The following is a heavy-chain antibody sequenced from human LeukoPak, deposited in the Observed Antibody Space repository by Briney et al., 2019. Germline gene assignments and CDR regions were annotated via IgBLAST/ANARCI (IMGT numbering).Heavy chain of an antibody. CDR3: AKDEYSSEDY. CDR1: GFTFNTYA. V-gene: IGHV3-30*04. J-gene: IGHJ4*02. CDR2: ISYNGGKK. Sequence: GGSLRLSCVASGFTFNTYAIHWVRQAPGKGREWVALISYNGGKKDYADSVKGRFTISRDNAKNSLYLQMNSLRAEDTAVYYCAKDEYSSEDYWGQGTLVTVSS. D-gene: IGHD6-19*01.